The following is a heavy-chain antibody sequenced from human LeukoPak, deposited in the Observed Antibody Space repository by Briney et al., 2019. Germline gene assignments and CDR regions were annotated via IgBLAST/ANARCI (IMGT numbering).Heavy chain of an antibody. Sequence: ETLSLTCVVYGESFSGYYWTWIRQPPGKGLEWVSSIFPSGGEIHYADSVRGRFTISRDNSKSTLSLQMNSLRAEDTAIYYCATYRQVLLPFESWGQGTLVTVSS. CDR3: ATYRQVLLPFES. D-gene: IGHD2-8*02. CDR2: IFPSGGEI. V-gene: IGHV3-23*01. CDR1: GESFSGYY. J-gene: IGHJ4*02.